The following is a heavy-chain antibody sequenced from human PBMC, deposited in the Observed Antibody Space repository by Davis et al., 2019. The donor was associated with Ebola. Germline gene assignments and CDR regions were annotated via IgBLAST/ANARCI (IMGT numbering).Heavy chain of an antibody. V-gene: IGHV3-7*03. CDR3: AGLSRDYVVY. Sequence: GESLKISCVASGFRFSSYVMGWVRQAPGKGLEWVANIKQDGSEKYYVDSVKGRFTISRDNAKNSLYLQMNSLRAEDTAVYYCAGLSRDYVVYWGQGTLVTVSS. J-gene: IGHJ4*02. D-gene: IGHD3-10*01. CDR2: IKQDGSEK. CDR1: GFRFSSYV.